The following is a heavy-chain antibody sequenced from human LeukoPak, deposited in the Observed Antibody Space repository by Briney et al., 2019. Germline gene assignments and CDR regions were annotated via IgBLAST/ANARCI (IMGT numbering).Heavy chain of an antibody. V-gene: IGHV3-9*01. CDR3: AKDSVAVADTPTFDY. Sequence: PGRSLRLSCAASGFTFDDYAMHWVRQAPGKGLGWVSGISWNSGSIGYADSVKGRFTISRDNAKNSLYLQMNSLRAEDTALYYCAKDSVAVADTPTFDYWGQGTLVTVSS. CDR1: GFTFDDYA. D-gene: IGHD6-19*01. CDR2: ISWNSGSI. J-gene: IGHJ4*02.